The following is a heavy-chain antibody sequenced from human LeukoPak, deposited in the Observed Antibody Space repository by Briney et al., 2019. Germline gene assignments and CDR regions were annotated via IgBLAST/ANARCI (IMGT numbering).Heavy chain of an antibody. Sequence: SETLSLTCAVYGGSFSGYYWSWIRQPPGKGLEWIGEINHSGSTNYNPSLKSRVTISVDTSKNQFSLKLSSVTAADTAVYYCARGYYDYVWGGYRYSTVIFDYWGQGTLVTVSS. CDR3: ARGYYDYVWGGYRYSTVIFDY. J-gene: IGHJ4*02. CDR2: INHSGST. D-gene: IGHD3-16*02. CDR1: GGSFSGYY. V-gene: IGHV4-34*01.